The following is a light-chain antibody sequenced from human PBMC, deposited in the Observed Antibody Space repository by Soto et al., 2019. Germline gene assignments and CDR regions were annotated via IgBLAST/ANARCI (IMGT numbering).Light chain of an antibody. CDR3: QQYTKRWT. CDR2: SAA. V-gene: IGKV3-15*01. Sequence: EIVMTQSAATLSVSPEERVTLSCRASQRVGSNLAWYQKKPGKAPRLLICSAATRATGIPARLSGSGSGTEFTLTISSLQSEDFGVYYCQQYTKRWTVGQGTRWIS. J-gene: IGKJ1*01. CDR1: QRVGSN.